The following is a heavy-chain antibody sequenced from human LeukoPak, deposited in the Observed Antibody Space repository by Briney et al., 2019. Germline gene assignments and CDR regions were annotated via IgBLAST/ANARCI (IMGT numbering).Heavy chain of an antibody. Sequence: GGSLRLSCEGSGFTLSSHAMAWVRQAPGKGLEWVSAIGGLGGSTYYADSVKGRFTISRDNSKNTVYLEMNSLRAEDTALYYCARDPGVVAFHYFDFWGQGILVTVSS. CDR1: GFTLSSHA. D-gene: IGHD3-3*01. CDR2: IGGLGGST. CDR3: ARDPGVVAFHYFDF. V-gene: IGHV3-23*01. J-gene: IGHJ4*02.